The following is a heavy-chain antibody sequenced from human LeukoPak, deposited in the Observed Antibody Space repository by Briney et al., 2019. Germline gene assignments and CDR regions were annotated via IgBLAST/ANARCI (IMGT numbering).Heavy chain of an antibody. CDR1: GGSISSGGYY. D-gene: IGHD6-13*01. CDR3: ARGKYRSSPTPLDY. Sequence: PSETLSLTCTVSGGSISSGGYYWSWIRQPPGKGLEWIGYIYHSGSTYYNPSLKSRVTISVDTSKNQFSLKLSSVTAADTAVYYCARGKYRSSPTPLDYWGQGTLVTVSS. J-gene: IGHJ4*02. CDR2: IYHSGST. V-gene: IGHV4-30-2*01.